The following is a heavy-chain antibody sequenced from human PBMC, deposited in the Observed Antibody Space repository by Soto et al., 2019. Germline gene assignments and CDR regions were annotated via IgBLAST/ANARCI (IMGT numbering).Heavy chain of an antibody. V-gene: IGHV1-18*01. CDR3: ARATYEFWSGDLTAFDI. CDR1: GYTFTSYG. J-gene: IGHJ3*02. D-gene: IGHD3-3*01. CDR2: ISAYNGNT. Sequence: QVQLVQSGAEVKKPGASVKVSCKASGYTFTSYGISWVRQAPGQGLEWMGWISAYNGNTNYAQKGQGRVTMTTDTSTSTAYVDLRSLGSDDTAVDYCARATYEFWSGDLTAFDIWGQGTMVTVAS.